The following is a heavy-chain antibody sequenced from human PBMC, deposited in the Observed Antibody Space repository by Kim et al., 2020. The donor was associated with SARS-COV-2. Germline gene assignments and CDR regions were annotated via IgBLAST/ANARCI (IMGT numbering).Heavy chain of an antibody. J-gene: IGHJ4*02. CDR3: ARAANRGGY. V-gene: IGHV1-69*01. D-gene: IGHD7-27*01. Sequence: GTANYAQKFQGRVTITEDESTSTAYMELSSLRSEDTAVYYCARAANRGGYWGQGTLVTVSS. CDR2: GTA.